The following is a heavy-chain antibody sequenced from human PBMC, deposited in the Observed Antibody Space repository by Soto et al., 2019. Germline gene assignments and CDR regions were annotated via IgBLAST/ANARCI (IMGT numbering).Heavy chain of an antibody. CDR3: ARVTVPPAYYYYYYMDV. J-gene: IGHJ6*03. CDR2: INSDGSST. Sequence: GGSLRLSCAASGFTFSSYWMHWVRQAPGKGLVWVSRINSDGSSTSYADSVKGRFTISRDNAKNTLYLQMNSLRAEDTAVYYCARVTVPPAYYYYYYMDVWGKGTTVTVSS. D-gene: IGHD2-2*01. CDR1: GFTFSSYW. V-gene: IGHV3-74*01.